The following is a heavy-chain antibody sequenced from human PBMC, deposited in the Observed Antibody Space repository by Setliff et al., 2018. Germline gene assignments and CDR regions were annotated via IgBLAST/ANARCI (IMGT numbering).Heavy chain of an antibody. D-gene: IGHD2-2*02. CDR1: GFTFSSYG. V-gene: IGHV3-33*06. Sequence: LKISCAASGFTFSSYGMHWVRQAPGKGLEWVAVIWYDGSNKYYADSVKGRFTISRDNSKNTLYLQMNSLRAEDTAVYYCAKSGGYCSSTSCYSYYYYMDVWGKGTTVTVSS. J-gene: IGHJ6*03. CDR3: AKSGGYCSSTSCYSYYYYMDV. CDR2: IWYDGSNK.